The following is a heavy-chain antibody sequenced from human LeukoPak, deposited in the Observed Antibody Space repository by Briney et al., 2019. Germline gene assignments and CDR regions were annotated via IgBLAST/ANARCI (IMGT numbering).Heavy chain of an antibody. V-gene: IGHV3-30*18. D-gene: IGHD1-1*01. CDR2: ISYDGSNK. J-gene: IGHJ4*02. CDR1: GFTFSSYG. CDR3: AKVEYGPMVPNDIDY. Sequence: GGSLRLSCAASGFTFSSYGMHWVRQAPGKGLEWVAVISYDGSNKYYADSVKGRFTISRDNSKNTLYLQMNSLRAEDTAVYYCAKVEYGPMVPNDIDYWGQGTLVTVSS.